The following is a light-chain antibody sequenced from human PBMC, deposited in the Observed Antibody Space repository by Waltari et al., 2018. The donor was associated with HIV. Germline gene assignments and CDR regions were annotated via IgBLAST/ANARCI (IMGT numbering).Light chain of an antibody. CDR3: QQYGSSPQT. J-gene: IGKJ2*01. V-gene: IGKV3-20*01. CDR2: AS. CDR1: QSV. Sequence: VLTQSPDTLSLSPGEGAVLSCRASQSVKQKPGASTRAAGIPDRFSGSGSGTDFTLVISGLEPEDFAAYYCQQYGSSPQTFGQGTKLEIK.